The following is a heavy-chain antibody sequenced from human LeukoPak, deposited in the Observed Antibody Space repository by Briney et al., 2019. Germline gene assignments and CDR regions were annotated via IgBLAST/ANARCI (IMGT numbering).Heavy chain of an antibody. D-gene: IGHD6-19*01. J-gene: IGHJ4*02. V-gene: IGHV4-4*02. CDR2: IYHSGTT. Sequence: SETLSLTCAVSGDSITTHWWSWVRQPPGKGLEWIGEIYHSGTTNSNPSLKSRVTISVDKSKNQFSLKLNSVTAADAAVYYCARHIAIAGLRGFDYWGQGTLVTVSS. CDR3: ARHIAIAGLRGFDY. CDR1: GDSITTHW.